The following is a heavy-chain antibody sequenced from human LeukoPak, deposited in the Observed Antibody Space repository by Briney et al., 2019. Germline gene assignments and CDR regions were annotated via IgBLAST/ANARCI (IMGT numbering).Heavy chain of an antibody. CDR2: IIPIFGTA. D-gene: IGHD3-22*01. V-gene: IGHV1-69*01. CDR1: VGTFSSYV. CDR3: ARYYDSSGYYSDY. J-gene: IGHJ4*02. Sequence: GASVKVSSKASVGTFSSYVISWVRQAPGQGRAWVGGIIPIFGTANYAQKFQGRVTITADESTSTAYMELSSLRYEDTAVYYCARYYDSSGYYSDYWGQGTLVTVSS.